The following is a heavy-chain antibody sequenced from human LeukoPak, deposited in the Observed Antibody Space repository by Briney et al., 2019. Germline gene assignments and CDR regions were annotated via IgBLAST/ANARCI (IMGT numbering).Heavy chain of an antibody. V-gene: IGHV3-48*01. J-gene: IGHJ4*02. CDR1: GFSFSNYW. CDR2: IGRSSSPI. Sequence: GGFLRLSCVTSGFSFSNYWMSWVRQAPGKGLEWVSYIGRSSSPIYYADSVKGRFTISRDNAENSLYLQMNGLRAEDTAVYYCARGPSSQFRTDYWGQGTLVTVSS. D-gene: IGHD2-2*01. CDR3: ARGPSSQFRTDY.